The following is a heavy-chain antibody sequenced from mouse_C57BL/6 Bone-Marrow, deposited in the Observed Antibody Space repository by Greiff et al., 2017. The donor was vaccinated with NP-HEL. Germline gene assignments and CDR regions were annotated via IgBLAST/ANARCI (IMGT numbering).Heavy chain of an antibody. J-gene: IGHJ2*01. D-gene: IGHD3-2*02. CDR1: GYAFSSSW. CDR2: IYPGDGDT. CDR3: ARGTAQNFDY. V-gene: IGHV1-82*01. Sequence: QVQLKQSGPELVKPGASVKISCKASGYAFSSSWMNWVKQRPGKGLEWIGRIYPGDGDTNYNGKFKGKATLTADKSSSTAYMQLSSLTSEDSAVYFCARGTAQNFDYWGQGTTLTVSS.